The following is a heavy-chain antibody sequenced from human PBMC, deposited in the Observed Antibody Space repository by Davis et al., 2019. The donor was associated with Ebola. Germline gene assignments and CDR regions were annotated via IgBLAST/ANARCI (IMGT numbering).Heavy chain of an antibody. CDR2: IYPGDSDT. CDR1: GYSFTSYW. Sequence: GESLKISCKGSGYSFTSYWIGWVRQMPGKGLEWMGIIYPGDSDTRYSPSFQGQVTISADKSISTAYLQWSSLKASDTAMYYCATLAYYYVSGSYGYFDLWGRGTLVTVSS. J-gene: IGHJ2*01. D-gene: IGHD3-10*01. V-gene: IGHV5-51*01. CDR3: ATLAYYYVSGSYGYFDL.